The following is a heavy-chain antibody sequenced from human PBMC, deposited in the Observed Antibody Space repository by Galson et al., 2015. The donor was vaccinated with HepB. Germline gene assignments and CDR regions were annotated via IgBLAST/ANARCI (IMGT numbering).Heavy chain of an antibody. CDR2: IWYDGSNK. D-gene: IGHD3-22*01. J-gene: IGHJ4*02. CDR1: GFTFSSYG. CDR3: ARDRRYLDYYDSSGQDY. Sequence: SLRLSCAASGFTFSSYGMHWVRQAPGKGLEWVAVIWYDGSNKYYADSVKGRFTISRDNSKNTLYLQMNSLRAEDTAVYYCARDRRYLDYYDSSGQDYWGQGTLVTVSS. V-gene: IGHV3-33*08.